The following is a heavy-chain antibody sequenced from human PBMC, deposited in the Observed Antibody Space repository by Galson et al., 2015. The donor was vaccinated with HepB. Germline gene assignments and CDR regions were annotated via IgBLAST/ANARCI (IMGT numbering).Heavy chain of an antibody. CDR3: TREYYGSGNYWRPFDY. J-gene: IGHJ4*02. V-gene: IGHV3-49*04. Sequence: SLRLSCAASGFTFGDYAMSWVRQVPGKGLEWVGFIRSKAYRGKTEYAASVKGRFRISRDDSKSIAFLQMNSLKTEDTAVYYCTREYYGSGNYWRPFDYWGQGTLVTVSS. CDR1: GFTFGDYA. D-gene: IGHD3-10*01. CDR2: IRSKAYRGKT.